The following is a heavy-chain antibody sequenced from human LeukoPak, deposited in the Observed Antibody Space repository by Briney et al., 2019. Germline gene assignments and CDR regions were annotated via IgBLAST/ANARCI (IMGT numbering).Heavy chain of an antibody. CDR2: IKQDGSEK. CDR1: GFTFSSYW. V-gene: IGHV3-7*03. CDR3: AKDPDGSGSYADY. Sequence: GGSLRLSCAASGFTFSSYWMSWVRQAPGKGLEWVANIKQDGSEKYYVDSVKGRFTISRDNSKNTLYLQMNSLRAEDTAVYYCAKDPDGSGSYADYWGQGTLVTVSS. J-gene: IGHJ4*02. D-gene: IGHD3-10*01.